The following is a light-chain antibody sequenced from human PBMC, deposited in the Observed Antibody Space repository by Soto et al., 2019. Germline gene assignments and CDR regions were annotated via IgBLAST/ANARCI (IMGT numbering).Light chain of an antibody. J-gene: IGLJ1*01. CDR1: SSDVGGYTY. Sequence: QSVLTQPASVSGSPGQSITISCTGTSSDVGGYTYVSWYQHRPGKAPKLMMYDVNNRPSGISDRFSGSKSGNTASLTISGLQAEDEADYYCNSYTSSNTYVFGTGTKVTVL. V-gene: IGLV2-14*03. CDR3: NSYTSSNTYV. CDR2: DVN.